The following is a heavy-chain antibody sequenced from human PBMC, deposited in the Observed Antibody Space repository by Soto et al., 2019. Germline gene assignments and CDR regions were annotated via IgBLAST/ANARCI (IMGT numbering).Heavy chain of an antibody. J-gene: IGHJ4*02. V-gene: IGHV3-33*01. CDR2: IWYDGSNK. Sequence: SLRLSCAASGFTFSSYGMHWVRQAPGKGLEWVAVIWYDGSNKYYADSVKGRFTISRDNSKNTLYLQMNSLRAEDTAVYYCAREGYSSGWYYFDYWGQGTLVTVS. D-gene: IGHD6-19*01. CDR3: AREGYSSGWYYFDY. CDR1: GFTFSSYG.